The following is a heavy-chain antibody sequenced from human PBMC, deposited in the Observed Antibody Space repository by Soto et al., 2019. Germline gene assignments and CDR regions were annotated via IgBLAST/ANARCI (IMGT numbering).Heavy chain of an antibody. CDR3: ARESRYCSAGSCYFLPGIDY. D-gene: IGHD2-15*01. CDR1: GGTFSSYA. Sequence: QVQLVQSGAEVTKPGSSVKVSCKASGGTFSSYAISWVRQAPGQGLEWIGGIIPIFGTANYAQKFQGRVTITADESTSTAYMELTSLRSEDTAVYYCARESRYCSAGSCYFLPGIDYWGQGTLVTVSS. V-gene: IGHV1-69*12. CDR2: IIPIFGTA. J-gene: IGHJ4*02.